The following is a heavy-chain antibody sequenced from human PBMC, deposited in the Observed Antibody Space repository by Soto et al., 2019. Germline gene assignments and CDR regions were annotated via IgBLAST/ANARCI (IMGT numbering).Heavy chain of an antibody. CDR2: INHSGST. D-gene: IGHD5-12*01. J-gene: IGHJ6*02. Sequence: QVQLQQWGAGLLKPSETLSLTCAVYGGSFSGYYWSWIRQPPGKGLEWIGEINHSGSTNYNPSLKRRVTISVDTSKIQFALKLSPVTAADTAVYYCARGGDGYNFYGMDVWGQGTTVTVSS. CDR1: GGSFSGYY. CDR3: ARGGDGYNFYGMDV. V-gene: IGHV4-34*01.